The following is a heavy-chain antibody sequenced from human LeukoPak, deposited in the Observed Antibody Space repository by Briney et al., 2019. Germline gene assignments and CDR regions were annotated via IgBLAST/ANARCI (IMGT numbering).Heavy chain of an antibody. V-gene: IGHV3-23*01. CDR3: ERHRSSWLIDY. J-gene: IGHJ4*02. D-gene: IGHD6-6*01. CDR2: IGVSGGTT. CDR1: GFIFYNYA. Sequence: PGGSLRLSCAASGFIFYNYAMSWVRQAPGKGLEWVSVIGVSGGTTYYADSVKGRFTISRDNSKNTLYLQMNSLRAEDTAVYYCERHRSSWLIDYWGQGTLVTVSS.